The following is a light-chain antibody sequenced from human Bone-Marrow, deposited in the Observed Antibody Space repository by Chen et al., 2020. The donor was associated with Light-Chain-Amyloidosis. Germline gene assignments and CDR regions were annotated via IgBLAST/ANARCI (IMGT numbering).Light chain of an antibody. CDR1: SGSIATNY. V-gene: IGLV6-57*01. CDR2: EDD. J-gene: IGLJ3*02. Sequence: NFMLTQPHPVSESPGKTVLISCTRRSGSIATNYVQWYQQRPGSSPTTVIYEDDQRPSGVPDRFSGSIDRSSNSASLTISGLKTEDEADYYCQSYQGSSQGVFGGGTKLTVL. CDR3: QSYQGSSQGV.